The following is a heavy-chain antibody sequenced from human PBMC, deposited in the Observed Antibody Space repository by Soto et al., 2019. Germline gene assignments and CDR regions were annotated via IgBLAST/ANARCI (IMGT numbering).Heavy chain of an antibody. V-gene: IGHV1-69*13. CDR3: ATTREGRTGTCDY. Sequence: SVKDSCKASGGTFSSYAISSVRQAPGQGLEWMGGIIPIFGTANYAQKFQGRVTITADESTSTAYMELSSLRSEDTAVYYCATTREGRTGTCDYWGQGTLVTVSS. J-gene: IGHJ4*02. CDR1: GGTFSSYA. CDR2: IIPIFGTA. D-gene: IGHD1-7*01.